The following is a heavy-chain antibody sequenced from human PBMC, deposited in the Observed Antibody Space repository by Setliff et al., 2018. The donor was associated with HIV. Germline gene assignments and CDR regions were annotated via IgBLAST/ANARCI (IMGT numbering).Heavy chain of an antibody. CDR1: GYTLTELS. CDR3: ATAKEVWLAEGGFDY. CDR2: FDPEGGDT. D-gene: IGHD6-19*01. V-gene: IGHV1-24*01. Sequence: ASVKVSCKVSGYTLTELSMHWVRQAPGKGLEWMGRFDPEGGDTIYAQKFQGRVTMTEDTSADTAYMELSSLRSEDTAVYYCATAKEVWLAEGGFDYWGQGTRVTVSS. J-gene: IGHJ4*02.